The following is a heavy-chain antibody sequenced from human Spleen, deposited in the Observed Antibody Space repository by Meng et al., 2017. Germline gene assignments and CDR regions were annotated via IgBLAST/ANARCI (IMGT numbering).Heavy chain of an antibody. CDR1: GFTFSRYN. D-gene: IGHD3-22*01. J-gene: IGHJ4*02. CDR2: ISTSSRDI. V-gene: IGHV3-21*06. Sequence: GGSLRLSCAASGFTFSRYNINWVRQAPGKGLEWVSSISTSSRDIFYSDSVKGRFTISRDNSKNTVFLQINSLRAEDTAVYYCARSPIDKYDLSALPLDYWGQGTLVTVPQ. CDR3: ARSPIDKYDLSALPLDY.